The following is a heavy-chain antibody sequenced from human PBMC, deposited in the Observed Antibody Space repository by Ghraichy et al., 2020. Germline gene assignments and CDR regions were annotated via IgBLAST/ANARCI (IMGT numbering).Heavy chain of an antibody. J-gene: IGHJ4*02. CDR3: AGDGVMIFAGGAFDY. V-gene: IGHV4-39*01. Sequence: SETLSLTCTVSGGSISNNNYYWAWIRQPPGKGLEWIGSIYYSGSTYYNPSLKSRVTISVDTSKNQFSLKLSSVSATDTAVYYCAGDGVMIFAGGAFDYWGQGTLVTVSS. CDR2: IYYSGST. D-gene: IGHD3/OR15-3a*01. CDR1: GGSISNNNYY.